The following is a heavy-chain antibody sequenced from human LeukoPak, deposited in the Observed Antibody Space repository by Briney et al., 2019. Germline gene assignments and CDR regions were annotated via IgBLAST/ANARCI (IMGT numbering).Heavy chain of an antibody. D-gene: IGHD4-17*01. CDR2: IYTSGST. V-gene: IGHV4-4*07. CDR1: GGSISSYY. Sequence: SETLSLTCTVSGGSISSYYWSWIRQPAGKGLEWIGRIYTSGSTNYNPSLKSRVTMSVDTSKNQFSLKLSSVTAADTAVYYCARDQRTVTHPRGYYYYYYMDVWGKGTTVTVSS. CDR3: ARDQRTVTHPRGYYYYYYMDV. J-gene: IGHJ6*03.